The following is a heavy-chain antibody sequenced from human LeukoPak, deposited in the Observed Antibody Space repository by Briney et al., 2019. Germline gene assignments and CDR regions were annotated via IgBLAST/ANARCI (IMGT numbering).Heavy chain of an antibody. Sequence: GGSLRLSCAASGFTFSDYYMSWIRQAPEKGLEWVSYISSSSNYTNYADSVKGRFTISRDDAKNSLYLQMNSLTAEDTAVYYCARQGNNWFDPWGQGTLVTVSS. CDR2: ISSSSNYT. V-gene: IGHV3-11*06. CDR3: ARQGNNWFDP. J-gene: IGHJ5*02. CDR1: GFTFSDYY.